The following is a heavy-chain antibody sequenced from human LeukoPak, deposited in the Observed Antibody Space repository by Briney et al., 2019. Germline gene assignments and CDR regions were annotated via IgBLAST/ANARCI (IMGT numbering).Heavy chain of an antibody. V-gene: IGHV4-59*01. CDR1: GGSISSFY. Sequence: SETLSLTCAVSGGSISSFYWSWIRQPPGKGLEWIAYMSYSGSTNYNPSLKSRVTISLDTSKNQFSLKLTSVTDADTAVYYCARDSGYYDSSGYYALNYFDYWGQGALVAVSS. D-gene: IGHD3-22*01. CDR2: MSYSGST. CDR3: ARDSGYYDSSGYYALNYFDY. J-gene: IGHJ4*02.